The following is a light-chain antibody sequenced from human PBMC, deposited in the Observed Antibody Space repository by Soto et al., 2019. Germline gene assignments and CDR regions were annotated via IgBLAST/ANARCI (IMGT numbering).Light chain of an antibody. CDR2: DVS. CDR3: SSYTTSNTRQIV. CDR1: SSDVGGYNY. Sequence: QSVLTQPASVSGSHGQSITISCTGTSSDVGGYNYVSWYQHHPGKAPKLMIYDVSNRPSGVSNRFSGSKSGNAASLTISGLQPEDEADYYCSSYTTSNTRQIVFGTGTKLTVL. V-gene: IGLV2-14*03. J-gene: IGLJ1*01.